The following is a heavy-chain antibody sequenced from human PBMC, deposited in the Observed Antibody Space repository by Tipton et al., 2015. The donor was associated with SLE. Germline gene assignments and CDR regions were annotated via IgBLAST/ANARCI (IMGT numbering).Heavy chain of an antibody. D-gene: IGHD2-15*01. CDR1: DESFRTYY. CDR2: INDRGST. V-gene: IGHV4-34*01. J-gene: IGHJ4*02. Sequence: TLSLTCSMYDESFRTYYWTWVRPPPGKTLEWLGDINDRGSTNYSPSLKSRVSISMERSKNQFSLTLSSVTAADTAVYFCARAGYCTGATCYFLTGYNTGWTLLGWGQGTLVTVSS. CDR3: ARAGYCTGATCYFLTGYNTGWTLLG.